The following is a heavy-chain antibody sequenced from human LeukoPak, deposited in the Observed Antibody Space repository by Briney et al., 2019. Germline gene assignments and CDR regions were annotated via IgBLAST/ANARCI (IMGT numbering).Heavy chain of an antibody. CDR2: INTNTGNP. CDR1: GYTFTSYS. CDR3: AREPNYYDSSADKWFDP. J-gene: IGHJ5*02. V-gene: IGHV7-4-1*02. D-gene: IGHD3-22*01. Sequence: ASVKVSCKASGYTFTSYSMNWVRQAPGQGLEWMGWINTNTGNPMYAQGFTGRFVFSLDTSVSTAYLQISSLQAEDTAVYYCAREPNYYDSSADKWFDPWGQGTLVTVSS.